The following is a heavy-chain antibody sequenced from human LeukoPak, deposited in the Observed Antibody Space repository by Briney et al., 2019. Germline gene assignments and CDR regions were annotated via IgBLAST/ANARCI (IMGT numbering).Heavy chain of an antibody. CDR2: INHSGST. Sequence: SETLSLTCAVYGGSFSGYYWSWIRQPPGKGLEWIGEINHSGSTNYNPSLKSRATISVDTSKDQFSLKLSSVTAADTAVYYCARGRIVLMVYAFDYWGQGTLVTVSS. J-gene: IGHJ4*02. CDR1: GGSFSGYY. CDR3: ARGRIVLMVYAFDY. D-gene: IGHD2-8*01. V-gene: IGHV4-34*01.